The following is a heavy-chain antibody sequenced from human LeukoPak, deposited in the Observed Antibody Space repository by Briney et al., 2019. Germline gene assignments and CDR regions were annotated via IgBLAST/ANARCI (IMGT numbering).Heavy chain of an antibody. V-gene: IGHV3-49*03. J-gene: IGHJ4*02. Sequence: RSLRLSCTASGFTFGDYAMSWLRQAPGKGLEWVGFIRSETYGGTTEYAASVKGRFSISRDDSKSIAYLQMNSLKTEDTAVYFCTRDPSGYAYGYSFFDYWGQGTLVTVSS. D-gene: IGHD3-22*01. CDR2: IRSETYGGTT. CDR3: TRDPSGYAYGYSFFDY. CDR1: GFTFGDYA.